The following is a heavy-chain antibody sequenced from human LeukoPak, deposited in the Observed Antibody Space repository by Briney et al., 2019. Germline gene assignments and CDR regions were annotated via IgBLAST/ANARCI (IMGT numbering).Heavy chain of an antibody. CDR2: IYTSGST. CDR1: GGSISSGSYY. Sequence: PSQTLSLTCTVSGGSISSGSYYWSWIRQPAGKGLEWIGRIYTSGSTNYNPSLKSRVTISVDTSKNQFSLKLSSVTAADTAVYYCAREYQLLVRYYYYYMDVWGKGTTVTISS. V-gene: IGHV4-61*02. J-gene: IGHJ6*03. D-gene: IGHD2-2*01. CDR3: AREYQLLVRYYYYYMDV.